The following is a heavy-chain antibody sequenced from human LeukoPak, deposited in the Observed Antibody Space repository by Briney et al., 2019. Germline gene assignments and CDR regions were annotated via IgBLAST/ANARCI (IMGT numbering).Heavy chain of an antibody. CDR2: IYYSGST. CDR3: ARVAGYMTEDYFDY. V-gene: IGHV4-59*01. CDR1: GGSINSYY. J-gene: IGHJ4*02. D-gene: IGHD6-13*01. Sequence: SETLSLTCTVSGGSINSYYWSWIRQPPGKGLEWIGYIYYSGSTNYNPSLKSRVTISVDTSKNQFSLRLSSVTAADTAVYYCARVAGYMTEDYFDYWGQGTLITVSS.